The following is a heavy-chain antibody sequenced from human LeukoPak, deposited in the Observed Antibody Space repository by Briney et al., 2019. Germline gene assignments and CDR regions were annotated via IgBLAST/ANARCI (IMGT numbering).Heavy chain of an antibody. V-gene: IGHV1-46*03. D-gene: IGHD3-10*01. CDR2: INPSGGST. CDR1: GYAFTSYY. J-gene: IGHJ4*02. CDR3: ARGTNPSSSSGYYGSGSYYNPLDY. Sequence: RASVKVSCKASGYAFTSYYMHWVRQAPGQGLEWVGIINPSGGSTSYAQTFQGRVTMTRDTSTSTVYMELSSLRSEDTAVYYCARGTNPSSSSGYYGSGSYYNPLDYWGQGTLVTVSS.